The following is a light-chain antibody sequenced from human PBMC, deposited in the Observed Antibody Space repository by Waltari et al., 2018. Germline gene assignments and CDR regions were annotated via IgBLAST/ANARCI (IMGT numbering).Light chain of an antibody. V-gene: IGLV2-23*02. CDR1: THDAGNYNL. CDR3: CSYAGSGTYV. J-gene: IGLJ1*01. Sequence: QSALTPPASVSGTPGQSITISCPGTTHDAGNYNLVSCYQQHPGQAPKLMICEVSKRPSGVSDRFSGSKSGNTASLTISGLQAEDEADYYCCSYAGSGTYVFGTGTKVTVL. CDR2: EVS.